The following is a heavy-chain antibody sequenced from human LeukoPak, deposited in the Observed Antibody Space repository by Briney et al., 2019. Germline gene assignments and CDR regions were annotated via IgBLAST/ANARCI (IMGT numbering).Heavy chain of an antibody. D-gene: IGHD6-13*01. J-gene: IGHJ5*02. CDR3: ARGSAAAGTSKSLNR. V-gene: IGHV3-43*01. Sequence: GGSLRLSCAASGFYFEDYAMHWVRHAPGKGLEWVSVIYWEGISTYYADSMKGRFTISRDNSKNSLYPQMNSLMTEDTALYYCARGSAAAGTSKSLNRWGQGTLVTVSS. CDR2: IYWEGIST. CDR1: GFYFEDYA.